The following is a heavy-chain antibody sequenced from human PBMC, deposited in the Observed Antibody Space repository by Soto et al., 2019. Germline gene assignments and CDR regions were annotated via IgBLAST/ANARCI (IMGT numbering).Heavy chain of an antibody. D-gene: IGHD2-2*01. Sequence: GGSLRLSCAASGFTFSDYYMSWIRQAPGKGLEWVSYISSSGSTIYYADSVKGRFTISRDNAKNSLYLQMNSLRAEDTAVYYCARDHSGGYCSSTSCPKIDYWGQGTLVTVSS. CDR1: GFTFSDYY. CDR2: ISSSGSTI. J-gene: IGHJ4*02. CDR3: ARDHSGGYCSSTSCPKIDY. V-gene: IGHV3-11*01.